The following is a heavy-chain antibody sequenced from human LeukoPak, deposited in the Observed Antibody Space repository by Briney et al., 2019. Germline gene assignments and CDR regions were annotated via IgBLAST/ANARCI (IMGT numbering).Heavy chain of an antibody. CDR2: ISSSSSTI. CDR1: GFTFSSYS. V-gene: IGHV3-48*02. CDR3: ASLACSGGSCYSELIDY. Sequence: GGSLRLSCAASGFTFSSYSMNWVRQAPGKGLEWVSYISSSSSTIYYADSVTGRFTISRDNAKNSLYLQMNSLRDEDTAVYYCASLACSGGSCYSELIDYWGQGTLVTVSS. J-gene: IGHJ4*02. D-gene: IGHD2-15*01.